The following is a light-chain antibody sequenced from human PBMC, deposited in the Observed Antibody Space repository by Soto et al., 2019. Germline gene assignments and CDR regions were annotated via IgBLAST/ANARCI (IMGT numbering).Light chain of an antibody. CDR2: AAS. V-gene: IGKV1-27*01. J-gene: IGKJ4*01. CDR1: QGISNY. Sequence: DIQMTQSPSSLSASVGDRVTITCRASQGISNYLAWYQQKPGKVPKLLIYAASTLHSGVPSRFSGSGSGTDFTLTISSLQPEDVATYYCQKYTSVPPLTFGGGTKVEIQ. CDR3: QKYTSVPPLT.